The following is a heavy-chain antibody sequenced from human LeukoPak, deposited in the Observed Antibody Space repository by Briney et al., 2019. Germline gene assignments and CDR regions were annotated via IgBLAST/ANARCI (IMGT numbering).Heavy chain of an antibody. V-gene: IGHV4-34*01. J-gene: IGHJ5*02. Sequence: PSDTLSLTCAVYGGSFSGYYWSWIRQPTGKGLEWIGEINHSGRTNYNPSLKSRVTISEDTSKIQFSLKLSSVTAADTAVYFCAVGSYYDFWSGAVRWFDPWGEGTLVTVSS. D-gene: IGHD3-3*01. CDR1: GGSFSGYY. CDR2: INHSGRT. CDR3: AVGSYYDFWSGAVRWFDP.